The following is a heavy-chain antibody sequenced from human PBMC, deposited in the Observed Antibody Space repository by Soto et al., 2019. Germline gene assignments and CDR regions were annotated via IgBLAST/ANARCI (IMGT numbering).Heavy chain of an antibody. CDR1: GFTFDKYA. J-gene: IGHJ6*03. Sequence: EVQLVESGGGLVQPGRSLRLSCVVSGFTFDKYAMHWVRQAPGKGLEWVSGISWNSGRIEYADSVKGRFTTSRDNAKNSLYLQMNSLRADDTALYYCAKDLELTSVYYMDVWGKGTMVTVSS. CDR2: ISWNSGRI. CDR3: AKDLELTSVYYMDV. D-gene: IGHD3-16*02. V-gene: IGHV3-9*01.